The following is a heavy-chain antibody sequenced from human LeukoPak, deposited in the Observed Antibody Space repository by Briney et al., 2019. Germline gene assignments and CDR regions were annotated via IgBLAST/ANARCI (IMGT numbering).Heavy chain of an antibody. J-gene: IGHJ4*02. V-gene: IGHV3-21*04. D-gene: IGHD2-21*02. CDR1: GFTFSTYS. CDR3: ARRGCYGGNCYPCDY. Sequence: GGSLRLSCAASGFTFSTYSMNWVRQAPGKRPEWVSSISSSSTYIYYTDSVKGRFTISRDNAKRSLYLQMNSLRAEDTAVYFCARRGCYGGNCYPCDYWGQGTLVTVSS. CDR2: ISSSSTYI.